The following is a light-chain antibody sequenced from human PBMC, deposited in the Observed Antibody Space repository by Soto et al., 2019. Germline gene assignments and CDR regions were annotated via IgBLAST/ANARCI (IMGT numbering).Light chain of an antibody. CDR3: QQYGSSPWT. J-gene: IGKJ1*01. V-gene: IGKV3-20*01. Sequence: EIVLMQSPGTLSLSPGERATLSCVSSQSVSGNYLAWYQQKPGQAPRLLIYSASTRATGIPDRFSGSGSGTDFTLTISRLEPEDFAVYYCQQYGSSPWTFGRGTKVDIK. CDR2: SAS. CDR1: QSVSGNY.